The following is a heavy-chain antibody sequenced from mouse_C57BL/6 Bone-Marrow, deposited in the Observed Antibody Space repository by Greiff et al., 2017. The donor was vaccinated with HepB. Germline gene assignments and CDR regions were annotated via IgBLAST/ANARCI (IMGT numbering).Heavy chain of an antibody. CDR1: GYTFTSYW. D-gene: IGHD1-1*01. CDR3: ARSSYYYGYYFDY. V-gene: IGHV1-64*01. Sequence: QVQLQQPGAELVKPGASVKLSCKASGYTFTSYWMHWVKQRPGQGLEWIGMIHPNSGSTNYNEKFKSKATLTVDKSSSTAYMQLSSLPSEDSAVYYCARSSYYYGYYFDYWGQGTTLTVSS. J-gene: IGHJ2*01. CDR2: IHPNSGST.